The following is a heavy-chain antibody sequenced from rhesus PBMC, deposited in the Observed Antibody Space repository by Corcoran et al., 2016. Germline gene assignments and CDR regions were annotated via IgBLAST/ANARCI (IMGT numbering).Heavy chain of an antibody. CDR2: IGGSSGST. J-gene: IGHJ4*01. CDR1: GYSISSGYG. CDR3: ARGAYSGSLDY. Sequence: QVQLQESGPGLVKPSETLSLTCAVSGYSISSGYGWSWIRQPPGKGLEWIGYIGGSSGSTNYNPSLQSRVPISKDTSKNQFSLKLSSVTAADTAVYYCARGAYSGSLDYWGQGVLVTVSS. V-gene: IGHV4-127*01. D-gene: IGHD3-16*01.